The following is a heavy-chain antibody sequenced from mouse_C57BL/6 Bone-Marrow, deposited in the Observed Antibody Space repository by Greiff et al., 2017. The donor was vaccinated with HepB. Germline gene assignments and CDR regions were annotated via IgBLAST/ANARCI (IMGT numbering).Heavy chain of an antibody. CDR1: GFTFSDYG. V-gene: IGHV5-17*01. CDR3: AKHYYGNY. CDR2: ISSGSSTI. J-gene: IGHJ2*01. Sequence: EVHLVESGGGLVKPGGSLKLSCAASGFTFSDYGMHWVRQAPEKGLEWVAYISSGSSTIYYADTVKGRFTISRDNAKNTLFLQMTSLRSEDTAMYYCAKHYYGNYWGQGTTLTVSS. D-gene: IGHD1-1*01.